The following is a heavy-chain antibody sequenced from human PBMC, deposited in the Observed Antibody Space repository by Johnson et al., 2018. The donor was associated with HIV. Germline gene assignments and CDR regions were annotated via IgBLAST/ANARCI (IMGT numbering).Heavy chain of an antibody. D-gene: IGHD6-13*01. Sequence: VQLVESGGGLVQPGGSLRLSCAASGFTFSSYAMHWVRQAPGKGLEWVANIKQDGSEKYFVDSVEGRFTISRDNSKNTLYLQMNSLRAEDTAVYYCARGGWYSSSWDAFDIWGQGTMVTVSS. CDR1: GFTFSSYA. CDR2: IKQDGSEK. CDR3: ARGGWYSSSWDAFDI. J-gene: IGHJ3*02. V-gene: IGHV3-7*01.